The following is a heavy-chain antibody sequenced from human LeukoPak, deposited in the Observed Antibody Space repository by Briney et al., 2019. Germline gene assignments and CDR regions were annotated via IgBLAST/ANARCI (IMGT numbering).Heavy chain of an antibody. CDR1: GYSISGGYY. V-gene: IGHV4-38-2*02. Sequence: PSETLSLTCTVSGYSISGGYYWSWIRPPPGKGLEWIGEINHSGSTNYNPSLKSRVTISVDTSKNQFSLKLSSVTAADTAVYYCARGWDYYDSSGYPKDAAEPFDYWGQGTLVTVSS. CDR2: INHSGST. CDR3: ARGWDYYDSSGYPKDAAEPFDY. D-gene: IGHD3-22*01. J-gene: IGHJ4*02.